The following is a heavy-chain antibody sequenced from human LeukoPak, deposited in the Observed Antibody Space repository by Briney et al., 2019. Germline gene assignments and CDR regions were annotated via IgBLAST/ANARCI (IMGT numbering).Heavy chain of an antibody. CDR1: GYTFTGYY. J-gene: IGHJ3*02. CDR2: INPNSGGT. D-gene: IGHD1-7*01. CDR3: ATAANTYNWNYGRAFDI. Sequence: ASVKVSCKASGYTFTGYYMHWVRQAPGQGLEWMGWINPNSGGTNYAQKFQGWVTMTRDTSISTAYMELSRLRSEDTAVYYCATAANTYNWNYGRAFDIWGQGTMVTVSS. V-gene: IGHV1-2*04.